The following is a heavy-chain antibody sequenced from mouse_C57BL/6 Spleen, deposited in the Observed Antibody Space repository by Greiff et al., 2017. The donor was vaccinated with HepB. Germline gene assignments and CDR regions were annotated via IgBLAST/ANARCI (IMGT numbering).Heavy chain of an antibody. CDR3: AKKGNLLWPHYYAMDY. J-gene: IGHJ4*01. D-gene: IGHD2-1*01. CDR1: GYTFTSYG. V-gene: IGHV1-81*01. CDR2: IYPRSGNT. Sequence: VQLQESGAELARPGASVKLSCKASGYTFTSYGISWVKQRTGQGLEWIGEIYPRSGNTYYNEKFKGKATLTADKSSSTAYMELRSLTSEDSAVYFCAKKGNLLWPHYYAMDYWGQGTSVTVSS.